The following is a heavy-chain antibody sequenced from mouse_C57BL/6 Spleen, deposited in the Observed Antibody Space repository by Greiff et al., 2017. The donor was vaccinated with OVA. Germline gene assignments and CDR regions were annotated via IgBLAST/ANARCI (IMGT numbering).Heavy chain of an antibody. CDR3: ARGGNYDYDFDY. D-gene: IGHD2-4*01. V-gene: IGHV5-4*03. CDR2: ISDGGSYT. CDR1: GFTFSSYA. J-gene: IGHJ2*01. Sequence: EVKVVESGGGLVKPGGSLKLSCAASGFTFSSYAMSWVRQTPEKRLEWVATISDGGSYTYYPDNVKGRFTISRDNAKNNLYLQMSHLKSEDTAMYYCARGGNYDYDFDYWGQGTTLTVSS.